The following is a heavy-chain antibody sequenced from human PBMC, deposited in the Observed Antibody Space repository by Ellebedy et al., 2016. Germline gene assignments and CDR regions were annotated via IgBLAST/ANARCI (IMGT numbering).Heavy chain of an antibody. D-gene: IGHD4-17*01. J-gene: IGHJ4*02. V-gene: IGHV4-39*07. CDR3: ARDGYADSRTQNRYFDF. CDR1: SGSISTRSYY. Sequence: SETLSLTCTVSSGSISTRSYYWVWIRQPPGKGLEWIVSMYYGGSTYYNPSLKSRVTISVDTSRNQFSLKLTSVTAADTAVYFCARDGYADSRTQNRYFDFWGQGTLVTVSS. CDR2: MYYGGST.